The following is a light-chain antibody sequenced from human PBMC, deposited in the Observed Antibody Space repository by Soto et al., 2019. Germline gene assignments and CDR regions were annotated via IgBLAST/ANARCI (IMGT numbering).Light chain of an antibody. CDR3: AAWDDSLSGPRVV. Sequence: QSVLTKPPSASGTPGQRVTISCSGSSSNIGSNYVYWYQQLPGTAPKLLIYRNNQRPSGVPDRFSGSKSGTSASLAISGLRSEDEADYYCAAWDDSLSGPRVVFGGGTQLTVL. J-gene: IGLJ2*01. CDR2: RNN. V-gene: IGLV1-47*01. CDR1: SSNIGSNY.